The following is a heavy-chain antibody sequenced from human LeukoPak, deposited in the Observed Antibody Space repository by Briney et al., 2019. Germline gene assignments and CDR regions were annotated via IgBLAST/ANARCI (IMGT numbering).Heavy chain of an antibody. Sequence: GGYLRLSCAASGFTFSSYGMHWVRQAPGKGLEWVAVIWYDGSNKYYADSVKGRFTISRDNSKNTLYLQMNSLRAEDTAVYYCARPREYYDSSGYSGFDYWGQGTLVTVSS. CDR1: GFTFSSYG. CDR2: IWYDGSNK. V-gene: IGHV3-33*01. D-gene: IGHD3-22*01. CDR3: ARPREYYDSSGYSGFDY. J-gene: IGHJ4*02.